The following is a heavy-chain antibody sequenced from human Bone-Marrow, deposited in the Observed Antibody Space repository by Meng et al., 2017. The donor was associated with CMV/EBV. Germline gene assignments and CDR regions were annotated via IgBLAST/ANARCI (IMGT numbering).Heavy chain of an antibody. J-gene: IGHJ4*01. V-gene: IGHV3-23*01. CDR2: ITASGGST. D-gene: IGHD6-13*01. CDR3: AKAFSASWYREYYDD. Sequence: GGSLRLSCAASEFTFGNYAMSWVRQAPGRGLAWVSAITASGGSTFYADSVKGRFTVSRDNSKNTLYLQMSSLRAEDTALYYCAKAFSASWYREYYDDWGEGKRVTVSS. CDR1: EFTFGNYA.